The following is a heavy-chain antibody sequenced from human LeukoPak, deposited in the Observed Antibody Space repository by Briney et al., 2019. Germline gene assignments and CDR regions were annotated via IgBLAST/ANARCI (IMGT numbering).Heavy chain of an antibody. CDR3: ARAYYYDSSSYYRNHFDY. CDR1: GFTFSSYW. CDR2: INSGGGST. D-gene: IGHD3-22*01. Sequence: GGSLRLSCAASGFTFSSYWMHWVRQAPGKGLVWVSRINSGGGSTSYADSVKGRFTISRDIAKNTLYLQMNSLRAEDTAVYYCARAYYYDSSSYYRNHFDYWGQGTLVTVSS. J-gene: IGHJ4*02. V-gene: IGHV3-74*01.